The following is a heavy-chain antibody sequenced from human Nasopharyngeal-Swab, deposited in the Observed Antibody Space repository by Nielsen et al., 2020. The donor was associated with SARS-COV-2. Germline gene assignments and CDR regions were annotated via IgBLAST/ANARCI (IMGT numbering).Heavy chain of an antibody. CDR1: GFTFSIYA. D-gene: IGHD3-9*01. CDR2: ISGFDGGT. J-gene: IGHJ4*02. V-gene: IGHV3-23*01. CDR3: ARKTTGYYPIED. Sequence: GESRKISCAASGFTFSIYAMNWVRQAPGKGLEWVSSISGFDGGTYYADSVRARFIISRDNSKNTVYLQMNSLRAEDTAVYYCARKTTGYYPIEDWGQGTLVTVSS.